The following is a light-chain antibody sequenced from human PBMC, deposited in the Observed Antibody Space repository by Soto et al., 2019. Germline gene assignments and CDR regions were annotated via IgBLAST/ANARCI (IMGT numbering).Light chain of an antibody. J-gene: IGLJ2*01. Sequence: SYELTQPPSVSVSPGQTARITCSGGALPKQYAYWYQQKSGQAPVLVIYKDNERPSGIPERFSGFSSGTTVTLTISGVQAEDEADYYCQSADSSGAYVVFGGGTKLTVL. CDR2: KDN. CDR3: QSADSSGAYVV. V-gene: IGLV3-25*03. CDR1: ALPKQY.